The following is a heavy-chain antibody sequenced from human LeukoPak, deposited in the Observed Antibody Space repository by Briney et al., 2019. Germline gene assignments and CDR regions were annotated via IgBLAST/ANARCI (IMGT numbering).Heavy chain of an antibody. CDR3: AKPYYDIFVGAFDI. CDR1: GFTFDDYA. V-gene: IGHV3-9*01. J-gene: IGHJ3*02. Sequence: PGGSLRLSCAASGFTFDDYAMHWVRQAPGKGLEWVSGISWNSGSRGYADSVKGRFTISRDNSKNTLYLQMNSLRAEDTAVYYCAKPYYDIFVGAFDIWGQGTMVTVSS. CDR2: ISWNSGSR. D-gene: IGHD3-9*01.